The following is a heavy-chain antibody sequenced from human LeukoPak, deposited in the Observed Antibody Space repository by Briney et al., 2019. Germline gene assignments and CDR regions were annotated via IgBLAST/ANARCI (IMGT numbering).Heavy chain of an antibody. CDR3: ARGGSSSHFDY. CDR1: GFNVSSKY. V-gene: IGHV3-53*01. CDR2: IYSGGST. D-gene: IGHD6-13*01. J-gene: IGHJ4*02. Sequence: GGSLRLSCAASGFNVSSKYMSWVRQAPRKRLEWVSIIYSGGSTYYADSVKGRFTISRDNSKNTLFLQMDSLRAEDTAVYYCARGGSSSHFDYWGQGTLVTVSS.